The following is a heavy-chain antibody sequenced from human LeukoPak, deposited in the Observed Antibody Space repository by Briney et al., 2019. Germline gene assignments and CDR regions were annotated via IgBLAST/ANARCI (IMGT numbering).Heavy chain of an antibody. CDR1: GFTFSSYW. Sequence: GGSLRLSCVASGFTFSSYWMSWVRQAPGKGLEWVANIKKDGSEKYYVDSVKGRFTISRDNAKTSLYLQMNSLRAEDTAVYYCARAEGYYYYYYMDVWGKGTTVTISS. CDR2: IKKDGSEK. V-gene: IGHV3-7*01. CDR3: ARAEGYYYYYYMDV. J-gene: IGHJ6*03.